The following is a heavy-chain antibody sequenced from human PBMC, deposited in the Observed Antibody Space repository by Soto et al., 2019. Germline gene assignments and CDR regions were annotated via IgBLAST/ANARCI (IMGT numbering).Heavy chain of an antibody. CDR3: ARGPPQWFGAAGGREDY. Sequence: QVRLVQSGAEVKKPGSSVKVSCKASGGTFSSYTISWVRHAPGQGLEWMGRIIPILGIANYAQKFQGRVTITADKSTSTAYMELSSLRSEDTAVYYCARGPPQWFGAAGGREDYWGQGTLVTVSS. CDR2: IIPILGIA. J-gene: IGHJ4*02. CDR1: GGTFSSYT. V-gene: IGHV1-69*02. D-gene: IGHD3-10*01.